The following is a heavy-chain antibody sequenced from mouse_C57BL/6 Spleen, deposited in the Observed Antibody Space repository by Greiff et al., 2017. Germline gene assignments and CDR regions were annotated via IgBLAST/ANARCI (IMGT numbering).Heavy chain of an antibody. CDR1: GYTITSYW. CDR2: IDPNSGGT. Sequence: VQLQQPGAELVKPGASVKLSCKASGYTITSYWMHWVKQRPGRGLEWIGRIDPNSGGTKYNEKFKSKATLTVDKPSSTAYMQLSSLTTEHSAVDYWAREAAFHYGSRWFAYWGQGTLVTVSA. D-gene: IGHD2-1*01. CDR3: AREAAFHYGSRWFAY. J-gene: IGHJ3*01. V-gene: IGHV1-72*01.